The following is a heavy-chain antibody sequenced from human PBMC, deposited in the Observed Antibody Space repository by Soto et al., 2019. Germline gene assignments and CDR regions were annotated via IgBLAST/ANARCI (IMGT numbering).Heavy chain of an antibody. CDR1: GYSFTSYW. V-gene: IGHV5-10-1*01. D-gene: IGHD4-17*01. J-gene: IGHJ4*02. Sequence: GESLKISCKGSGYSFTSYWIGWVRQMPGKGLEWMAMIDPSDSYTNYSPSFQGHVAISADKSISTAYLQWSSLKASDTAMYYCARLDYAYYYFDYWGQGTLVTVSS. CDR3: ARLDYAYYYFDY. CDR2: IDPSDSYT.